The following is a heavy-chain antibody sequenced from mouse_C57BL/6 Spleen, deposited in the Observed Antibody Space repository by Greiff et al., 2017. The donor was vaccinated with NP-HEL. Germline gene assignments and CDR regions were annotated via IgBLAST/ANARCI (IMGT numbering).Heavy chain of an antibody. CDR2: IDPETGGT. CDR1: GYTFTDYE. Sequence: QVQLQQSGAELVRPGASVTLSCKASGYTFTDYEMHWVKLTPVPGLEWIGAIDPETGGTAYNQKFKGKTILTADKSSSTAYMELRGLTAEDSAVYYCTRGDYGGDYFDYWGQGTTLTVAS. J-gene: IGHJ2*01. V-gene: IGHV1-15*01. CDR3: TRGDYGGDYFDY. D-gene: IGHD1-1*01.